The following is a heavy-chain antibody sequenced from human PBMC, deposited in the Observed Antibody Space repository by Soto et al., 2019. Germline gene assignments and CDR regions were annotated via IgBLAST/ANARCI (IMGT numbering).Heavy chain of an antibody. Sequence: GGSLRLSCEVSGFTFSMYSMSWVRQSPGKGLEWVAKIPQDGVDGHYADSVKGRFIISRDNGKNSLHLQLNNLRAEDTAVYYCARDHLILTAHDFFYGSDVWGRGATVTVSS. CDR3: ARDHLILTAHDFFYGSDV. CDR1: GFTFSMYS. V-gene: IGHV3-7*03. D-gene: IGHD2-8*02. CDR2: IPQDGVDG. J-gene: IGHJ6*02.